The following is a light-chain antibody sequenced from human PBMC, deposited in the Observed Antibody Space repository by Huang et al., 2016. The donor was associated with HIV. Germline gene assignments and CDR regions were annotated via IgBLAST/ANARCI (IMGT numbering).Light chain of an antibody. CDR1: QTIRNY. J-gene: IGKJ2*01. Sequence: IQMTQSPSSLSASVGDRVTITCRASQTIRNYLNWYRQRPGKDPELLISSASTLQSGVPSRFTGSGSDTDFTLTISSLQPEDSATYFCQQSFNTPRTFGQGTHLGI. CDR3: QQSFNTPRT. V-gene: IGKV1-39*01. CDR2: SAS.